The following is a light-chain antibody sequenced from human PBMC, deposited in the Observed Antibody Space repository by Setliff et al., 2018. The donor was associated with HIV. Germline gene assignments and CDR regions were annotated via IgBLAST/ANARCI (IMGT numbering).Light chain of an antibody. CDR1: VSNIGRNS. Sequence: QSVLTQPPSASGTPGQKVTISCSGSVSNIGRNSVFWYQQLPGTAPKLLMYNNDQRPSGVPDRFSGSKSGTSASLAIADLRSGDEADYYCATSDDSLSAVVFGGGTKVTVL. V-gene: IGLV1-47*02. CDR2: NND. J-gene: IGLJ2*01. CDR3: ATSDDSLSAVV.